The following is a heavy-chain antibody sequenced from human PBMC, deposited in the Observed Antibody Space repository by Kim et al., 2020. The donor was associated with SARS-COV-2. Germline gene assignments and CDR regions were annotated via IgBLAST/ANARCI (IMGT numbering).Heavy chain of an antibody. CDR3: ATVTTREGTYGIDV. J-gene: IGHJ6*02. CDR1: GFTFSSYG. D-gene: IGHD1-1*01. V-gene: IGHV3-7*01. Sequence: GGSLRLSCAASGFTFSSYGMSWVRQAPGKGLEWVANIKQDGSETYYVDSVKGRFTISRDNAKNSLYLQMNSLRAEDTAVYYCATVTTREGTYGIDVWGQG. CDR2: IKQDGSET.